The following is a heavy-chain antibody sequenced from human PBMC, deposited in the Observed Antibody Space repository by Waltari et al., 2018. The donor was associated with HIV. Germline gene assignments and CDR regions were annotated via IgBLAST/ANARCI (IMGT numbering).Heavy chain of an antibody. D-gene: IGHD2-15*01. V-gene: IGHV3-74*01. CDR1: GFTVSSNW. J-gene: IGHJ6*02. Sequence: EVQLVESGGGLVQPGGSLRLSCEASGFTVSSNWMHWVRQAPGKGLVWGECIKKDGSNTRYADSVKGRLTISRDNAKNTLYLQMNSLRAEDTAVYYCARGVGYGMDVWGQGTTVTVSS. CDR3: ARGVGYGMDV. CDR2: IKKDGSNT.